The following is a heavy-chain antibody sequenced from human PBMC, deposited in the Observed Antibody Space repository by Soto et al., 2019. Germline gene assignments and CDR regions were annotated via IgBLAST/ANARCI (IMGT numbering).Heavy chain of an antibody. J-gene: IGHJ4*02. CDR3: AGSRSILAPFDY. D-gene: IGHD3-3*02. CDR2: INAGNGNT. CDR1: GYTFTSYA. Sequence: ASVKVSCKASGYTFTSYAMHWVRQAPGQRLEWMGWINAGNGNTKYSQKFQGRVTITRDTSASTAYMELSSLRSEDTAVYYCAGSRSILAPFDYWGQGTLVTVSS. V-gene: IGHV1-3*01.